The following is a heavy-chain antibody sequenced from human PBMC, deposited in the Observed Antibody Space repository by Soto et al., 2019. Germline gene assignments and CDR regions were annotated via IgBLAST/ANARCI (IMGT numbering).Heavy chain of an antibody. CDR2: IIPIFGTA. D-gene: IGHD2-2*01. CDR3: ARDPRPRDIVVVPAEDDYSYYGMDV. J-gene: IGHJ6*02. Sequence: QVQLVQSGAEVKKPGSSVKVSYKASGGTFSSYAISWVRQAPGQGLEWMGGIIPIFGTANYAQKFQGRVTMTADESTSTAYMELSSLRTEDTAVYYCARDPRPRDIVVVPAEDDYSYYGMDVWGQGSTVTVSS. V-gene: IGHV1-69*01. CDR1: GGTFSSYA.